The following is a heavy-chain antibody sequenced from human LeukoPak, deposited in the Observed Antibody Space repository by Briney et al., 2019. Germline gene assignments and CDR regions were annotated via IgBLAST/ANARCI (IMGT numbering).Heavy chain of an antibody. CDR1: GGTFSSYA. Sequence: EASVKVSCKASGGTFSSYAISWVRQAPGQGLEWMGRIIPILGIANYAQKFQGRVTITADKSTSTAYMELSSLRSEDTAVYYCAREGYSSSSENDYWGQGTLVTVSS. D-gene: IGHD6-6*01. V-gene: IGHV1-69*04. J-gene: IGHJ4*02. CDR2: IIPILGIA. CDR3: AREGYSSSSENDY.